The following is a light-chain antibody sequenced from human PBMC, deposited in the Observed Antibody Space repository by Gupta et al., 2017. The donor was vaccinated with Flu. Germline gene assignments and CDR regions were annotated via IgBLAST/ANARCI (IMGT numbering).Light chain of an antibody. Sequence: DTQMTQSPSTLSAFVGDRVTIICRASQSINSWLAWYQQKPGKAPKLLIYKASMLESGVPSRFSGSGSGTEFTLTINSLQPDDFATYYCQQYNMYHTFGQGTKLEIK. J-gene: IGKJ2*01. CDR1: QSINSW. CDR3: QQYNMYHT. V-gene: IGKV1-5*03. CDR2: KAS.